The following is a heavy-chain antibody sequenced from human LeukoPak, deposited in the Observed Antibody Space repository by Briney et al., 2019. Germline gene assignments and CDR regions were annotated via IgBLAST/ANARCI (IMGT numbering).Heavy chain of an antibody. CDR1: GFTFRSYS. Sequence: GGSLRLSCAASGFTFRSYSMNWVRQAPGKGLEWVSSISSSSSYIYYADSVKGRFTISRDNAKNSLYLQMNSLRAEDTAVYYCARDASTRSFDYWGQGTLVTVSS. V-gene: IGHV3-21*01. CDR2: ISSSSSYI. CDR3: ARDASTRSFDY. J-gene: IGHJ4*02.